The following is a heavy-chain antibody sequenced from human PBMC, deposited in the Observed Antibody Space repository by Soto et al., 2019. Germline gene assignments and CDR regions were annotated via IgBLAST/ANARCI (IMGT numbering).Heavy chain of an antibody. Sequence: PGGSLRLSCVASGFTVSSNFMTWVRQAPGKGLEWVSVIYSGGSTYYADSVKGRFTISRDNAKNSLYLQINSLRVEDTAVYYCARGYCSGGSCYSGDAFDIWGQGTMVTVSS. CDR1: GFTVSSNF. J-gene: IGHJ3*02. V-gene: IGHV3-53*01. D-gene: IGHD2-15*01. CDR3: ARGYCSGGSCYSGDAFDI. CDR2: IYSGGST.